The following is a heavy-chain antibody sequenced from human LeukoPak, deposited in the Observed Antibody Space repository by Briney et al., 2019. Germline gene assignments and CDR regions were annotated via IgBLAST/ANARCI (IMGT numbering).Heavy chain of an antibody. CDR1: GFTFSDYY. CDR2: ISNSGSDI. D-gene: IGHD4-23*01. CDR3: ASLLYGGNSKPARWYFDL. Sequence: GGSLRPSCAASGFTFSDYYMSWVRQVPGKGLEYVSYISNSGSDIYHTDSVRGRFTISRDNTKNSLYLQMNSLRAEDTAVYYCASLLYGGNSKPARWYFDLWGRGTLVAVSS. V-gene: IGHV3-11*01. J-gene: IGHJ2*01.